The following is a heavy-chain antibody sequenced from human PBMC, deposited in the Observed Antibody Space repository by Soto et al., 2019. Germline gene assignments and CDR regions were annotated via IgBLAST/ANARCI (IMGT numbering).Heavy chain of an antibody. CDR2: ISGSGGST. CDR3: AKDIEDYDYIWGLYYYYMDV. CDR1: GFTFSSYA. D-gene: IGHD3-16*01. J-gene: IGHJ6*03. Sequence: GGSLRLSCAASGFTFSSYAMSWVRQAPGKGLEWVSAISGSGGSTYYADSVKGRFTISRDNSKNTLYLQMNSLRAEDTAVYYCAKDIEDYDYIWGLYYYYMDVWGKGTTVTVSS. V-gene: IGHV3-23*01.